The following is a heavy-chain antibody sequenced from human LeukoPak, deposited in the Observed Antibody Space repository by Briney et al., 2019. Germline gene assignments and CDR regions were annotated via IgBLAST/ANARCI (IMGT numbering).Heavy chain of an antibody. CDR2: MNPNSGNT. D-gene: IGHD6-19*01. J-gene: IGHJ6*02. V-gene: IGHV1-8*01. CDR3: AVGYSSGWYYYYYGMDV. Sequence: GASVEVSCKASGYTLTSYDINWVRQATGQGREWMGWMNPNSGNTGYAQKFQGRVTMTRNTSISTTYMELSSLRSEDTAVYYCAVGYSSGWYYYYYGMDVWGQGTTVTVSS. CDR1: GYTLTSYD.